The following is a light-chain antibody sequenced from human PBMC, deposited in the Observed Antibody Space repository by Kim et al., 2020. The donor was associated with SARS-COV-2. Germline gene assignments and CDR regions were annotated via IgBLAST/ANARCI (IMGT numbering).Light chain of an antibody. CDR1: RGHSSYA. CDR2: VNSAGSH. V-gene: IGLV4-69*01. J-gene: IGLJ2*01. CDR3: QTWGTGTVV. Sequence: ASVKLTCTLSRGHSSYAIAWHQQQPEKGPRFLMKVNSAGSHTKGDGIPDRFSGSSSGAERYLTISSLQSEDEADYYCQTWGTGTVVFGGGTQLTVL.